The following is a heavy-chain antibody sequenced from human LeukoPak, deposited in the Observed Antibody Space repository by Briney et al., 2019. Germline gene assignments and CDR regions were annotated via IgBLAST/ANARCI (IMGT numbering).Heavy chain of an antibody. Sequence: GGSLSLSWVPSGLIFRDYTISWVRHTPTGGLGWASSPRGDGETYYTAAVEGRFTLSRDHSRTTVYLQLCNLRVEATAVYYGAKASWVSSADAVLWGQGTLVTVS. CDR3: AKASWVSSADAVL. CDR2: PRGDGET. CDR1: GLIFRDYT. D-gene: IGHD3-16*01. J-gene: IGHJ4*02. V-gene: IGHV3-23*01.